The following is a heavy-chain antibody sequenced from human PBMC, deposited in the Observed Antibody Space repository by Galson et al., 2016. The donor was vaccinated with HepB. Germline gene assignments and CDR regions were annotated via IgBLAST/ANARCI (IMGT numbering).Heavy chain of an antibody. J-gene: IGHJ3*02. D-gene: IGHD3-10*01. Sequence: SETLSLTCTVSGGSISGYYWSWIRQPPGKGLDCIGYIYYSGSTNYNPSLKSRVSMSADTSKNQFSLKLSSVTAADTAVYYCARAARFGELLDAFDIWGQGTMVTVSS. CDR1: GGSISGYY. CDR2: IYYSGST. V-gene: IGHV4-59*01. CDR3: ARAARFGELLDAFDI.